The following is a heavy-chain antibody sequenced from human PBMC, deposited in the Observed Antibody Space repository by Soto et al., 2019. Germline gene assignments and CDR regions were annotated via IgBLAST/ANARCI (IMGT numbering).Heavy chain of an antibody. CDR3: ARVPDS. V-gene: IGHV4-30-2*01. J-gene: IGHJ4*02. CDR1: GGSISSGGYS. Sequence: QLQLQESGSGLVKPSQTLSLTCAASGGSISSGGYSWSWIRQPPRKGLEWIGYMYHSGSTYYNPSLTSRVDISIDRSQTQFSLKLSSVTALDTAVSYCARVPDSWGQGILVTVSS. CDR2: MYHSGST.